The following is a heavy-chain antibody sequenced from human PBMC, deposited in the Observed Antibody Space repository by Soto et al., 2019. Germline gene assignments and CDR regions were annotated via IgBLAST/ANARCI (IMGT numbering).Heavy chain of an antibody. CDR2: ISSSSFLI. CDR3: AKGLTYPRDYYYYGMHV. D-gene: IGHD3-16*01. V-gene: IGHV3-21*01. J-gene: IGHJ6*02. CDR1: GFTFSSYS. Sequence: PGGSLRLSCAASGFTFSSYSMNWVRQAPGKGLEWVSSISSSSFLIYYADSVKGRFTISRDNSKNSLYLQMNSLRAEDTAVYYYAKGLTYPRDYYYYGMHVWGQGTTVTVSS.